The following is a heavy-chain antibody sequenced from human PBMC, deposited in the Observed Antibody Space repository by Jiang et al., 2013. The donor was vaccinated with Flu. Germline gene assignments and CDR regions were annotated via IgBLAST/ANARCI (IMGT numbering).Heavy chain of an antibody. Sequence: GLLKPSETLSLTCAVSGYSISSGYYWGWIRQPPGKGLEWIGSIYHSGSTYYNPSLKSRVTISVDTSKNQFSLKLSSVTAADTAVYYCARDYMFGSAYGSGPPFDYWGQGTLVTVSS. CDR1: GYSISSGYY. CDR3: ARDYMFGSAYGSGPPFDY. J-gene: IGHJ4*02. CDR2: IYHSGST. V-gene: IGHV4-38-2*02. D-gene: IGHD2-15*01.